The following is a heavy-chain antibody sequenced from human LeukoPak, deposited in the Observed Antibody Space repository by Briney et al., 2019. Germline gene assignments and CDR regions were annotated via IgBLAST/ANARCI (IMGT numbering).Heavy chain of an antibody. J-gene: IGHJ3*02. V-gene: IGHV7-4-1*02. CDR2: INTDTGSS. Sequence: ASVKVSCEASGYTFTSYDINWVRQAPGQGLEWMGWINTDTGSSTYAQGFTGRFVFSVDTSVSTAYLQISSLKTEDTAVYYCAREILRLDIWGQGTMVTVSS. CDR1: GYTFTSYD. CDR3: AREILRLDI.